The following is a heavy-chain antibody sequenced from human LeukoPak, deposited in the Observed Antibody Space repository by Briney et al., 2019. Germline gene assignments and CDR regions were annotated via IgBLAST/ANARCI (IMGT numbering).Heavy chain of an antibody. CDR3: ARDRTYYDFWSGSPGNYYYGMDV. Sequence: SETLSLTCGVYGGSFSSYYWSWIRQPPGKGLEWIGYIYYSGSTNYNPSLKSRVTISVDTSKNQFSLKLSSVTAADTAVYYCARDRTYYDFWSGSPGNYYYGMDVWGQGTTVTVSS. D-gene: IGHD3-3*01. J-gene: IGHJ6*02. CDR1: GGSFSSYY. CDR2: IYYSGST. V-gene: IGHV4-59*01.